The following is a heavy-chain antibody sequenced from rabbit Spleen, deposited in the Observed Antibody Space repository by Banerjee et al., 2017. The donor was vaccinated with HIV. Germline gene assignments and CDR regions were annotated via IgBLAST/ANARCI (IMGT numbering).Heavy chain of an antibody. V-gene: IGHV1S7*01. CDR3: VREAGYGGYGDGNL. Sequence: QSLEESGGDLVQPGGSPKLSCKASGFDFTSYYMSWVRQAPGKGLEWIACINTVFGITYYASWVNGRFTISSHNAQNTVSLQLNSLTAADTATYFCVREAGYGGYGDGNLWGPGTLVTVS. CDR1: GFDFTSYY. J-gene: IGHJ4*01. CDR2: INTVFGIT. D-gene: IGHD6-1*01.